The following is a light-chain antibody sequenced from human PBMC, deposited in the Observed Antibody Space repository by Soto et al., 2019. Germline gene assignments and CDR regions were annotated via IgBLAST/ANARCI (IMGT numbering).Light chain of an antibody. V-gene: IGLV2-14*01. CDR2: AVS. Sequence: QSVLTQPASVSGSPGQSITISCTGTSSDVGANISVSWHQQHPGKAPKLMIYAVSSRPSGVSYRFSGSKSGNTASLTISGLQAEDEADYYCSSYTINNSYVFGTGTKVTVL. J-gene: IGLJ1*01. CDR1: SSDVGANIS. CDR3: SSYTINNSYV.